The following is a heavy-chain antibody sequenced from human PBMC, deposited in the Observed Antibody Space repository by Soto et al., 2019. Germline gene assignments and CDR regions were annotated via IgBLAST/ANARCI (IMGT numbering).Heavy chain of an antibody. CDR3: PRDALAISYKFGLDV. CDR1: GFTFSDYE. CDR2: IRSSGGTI. J-gene: IGHJ6*02. D-gene: IGHD3-16*01. Sequence: GGSLRLSCAASGFTFSDYEMNWVRQAPGKGLEWVSYIRSSGGTIKYADSVKGRFTISRDNAKNSLFLQMHSLRADDTAVYYSPRDALAISYKFGLDVWGHGTPVTVSS. V-gene: IGHV3-48*03.